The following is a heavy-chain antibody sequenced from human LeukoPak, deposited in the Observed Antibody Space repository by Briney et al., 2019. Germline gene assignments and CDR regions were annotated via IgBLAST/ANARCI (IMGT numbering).Heavy chain of an antibody. J-gene: IGHJ1*01. CDR1: GFTFTDYY. CDR2: ISPNNGDT. CDR3: AREGPLSSIKH. D-gene: IGHD5-12*01. Sequence: ASVKVSCRASGFTFTDYYLHWVRQAPGQGLEWMGWISPNNGDTDYAQKFQGRVRMTTDTSISTAYMDLSRLTSNDTAMYYCAREGPLSSIKHWGQGTLVTVSS. V-gene: IGHV1-2*02.